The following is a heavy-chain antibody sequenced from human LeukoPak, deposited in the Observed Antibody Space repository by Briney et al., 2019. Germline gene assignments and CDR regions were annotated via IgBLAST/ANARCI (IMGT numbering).Heavy chain of an antibody. J-gene: IGHJ5*02. V-gene: IGHV3-7*05. CDR2: IKQDGSEK. CDR3: ARASDPWLQLT. D-gene: IGHD5-24*01. CDR1: GFTFSNYW. Sequence: PGGSLRLSCAASGFTFSNYWMIWVRQAQAQGLEWVGNIKQDGSEKRYADSVRGRFSISRDNAQTSLYLQMNSLRAEDTAVYYCARASDPWLQLTWGQGTLVTVSS.